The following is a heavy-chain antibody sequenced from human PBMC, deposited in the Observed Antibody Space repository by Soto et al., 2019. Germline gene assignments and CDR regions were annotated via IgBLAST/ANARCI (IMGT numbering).Heavy chain of an antibody. CDR3: AKMEGPTAYYYAMDV. Sequence: GGSLRLSCRVSGFTFSNYGMSWVRQAPGKGLEWVSGIIVSGGSTYYADSVKGRFTITRDNSKNTLYLQMISLRVEDTAVYYCAKMEGPTAYYYAMDVWGQGTTVTVSS. CDR2: IIVSGGST. D-gene: IGHD1-1*01. CDR1: GFTFSNYG. V-gene: IGHV3-23*01. J-gene: IGHJ6*02.